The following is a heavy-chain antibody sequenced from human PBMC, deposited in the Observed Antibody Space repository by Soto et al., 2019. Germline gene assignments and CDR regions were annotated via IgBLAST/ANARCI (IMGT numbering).Heavy chain of an antibody. CDR1: GGSISSGGYS. D-gene: IGHD2-15*01. CDR3: AREARGYCSGGSCYYNWFDH. CDR2: IYHSGST. J-gene: IGHJ5*02. V-gene: IGHV4-30-2*01. Sequence: TXAVSGGSISSGGYSLIWIRQPPGKGLEWIWYIYHSGSTYYNPSLKSRVTISVDRSKNQFSLKLSSVTAADTAVYYCAREARGYCSGGSCYYNWFDHWGQGTLVTVSS.